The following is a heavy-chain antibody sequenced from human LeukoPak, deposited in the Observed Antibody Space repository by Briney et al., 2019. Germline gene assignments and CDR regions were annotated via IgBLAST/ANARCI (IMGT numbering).Heavy chain of an antibody. CDR3: ARSDSSGYYPDY. CDR1: GGSISRGDYY. Sequence: TQTLSLTCTVSGGSISRGDYYWSWIRQPPGKGLEWIGYIYYSGSTYYNPSLKSRVTISVDTSKNQFSLKLSSVTAADTAVYYCARSDSSGYYPDYWGQGTLVTVSS. V-gene: IGHV4-30-4*01. CDR2: IYYSGST. J-gene: IGHJ4*02. D-gene: IGHD3-22*01.